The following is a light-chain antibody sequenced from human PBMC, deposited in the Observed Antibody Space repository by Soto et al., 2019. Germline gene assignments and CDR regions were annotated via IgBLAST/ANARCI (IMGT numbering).Light chain of an antibody. CDR3: QQYGNSPYT. CDR2: GAS. Sequence: EIVLTQSPGTLSLSPGERATLSCRASQSVTSSYLAWYQQKPGQAPRLLIYGASTRATGLPDRFSGSGSGTDFTLTISRLEPEDFAVYYCQQYGNSPYTFGQGTNLEIK. V-gene: IGKV3-20*01. CDR1: QSVTSSY. J-gene: IGKJ2*01.